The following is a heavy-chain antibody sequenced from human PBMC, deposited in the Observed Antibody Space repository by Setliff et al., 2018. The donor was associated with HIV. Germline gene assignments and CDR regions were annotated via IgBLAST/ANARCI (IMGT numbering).Heavy chain of an antibody. CDR3: ARHVPRSSRIDY. CDR1: GDSISGYY. J-gene: IGHJ4*02. V-gene: IGHV4-4*09. CDR2: IYISGST. Sequence: SETLSLTCTVSGDSISGYYWSWIRQPPGKGLEWIGYIYISGSTNYNPSLKRRVTMSVDTSKNQFSLKLGSVTAADTAVYYCARHVPRSSRIDYWGQGTLVTVSS. D-gene: IGHD6-13*01.